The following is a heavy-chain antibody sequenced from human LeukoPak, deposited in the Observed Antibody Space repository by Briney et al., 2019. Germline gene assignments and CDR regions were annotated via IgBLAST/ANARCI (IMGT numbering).Heavy chain of an antibody. CDR3: ARRLDYYDSSAFFDY. Sequence: GESLQISCQGCGYSFTSYWIGWVRQMPGKGLEWMGIIYPGDSDTRYSPSFQGQVTISADKSISTAYLQWSSLKASDTAMYYCARRLDYYDSSAFFDYWGQGTLGTVSS. D-gene: IGHD3-22*01. V-gene: IGHV5-51*01. CDR2: IYPGDSDT. CDR1: GYSFTSYW. J-gene: IGHJ4*02.